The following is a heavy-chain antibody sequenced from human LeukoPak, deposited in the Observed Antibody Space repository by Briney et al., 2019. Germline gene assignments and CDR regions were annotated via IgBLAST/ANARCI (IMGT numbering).Heavy chain of an antibody. Sequence: SETLSLTCAVYGGSFSGYYWSWIRQPPGKGLEWIGEINHSGSTNYNPSLKSRVTISVDTSKNQFSLKLSSVTAADTAVYYCARVSPLRFLEWLSSYYFDYWGQGTLVTVSS. V-gene: IGHV4-34*01. CDR3: ARVSPLRFLEWLSSYYFDY. D-gene: IGHD3-3*01. CDR1: GGSFSGYY. CDR2: INHSGST. J-gene: IGHJ4*02.